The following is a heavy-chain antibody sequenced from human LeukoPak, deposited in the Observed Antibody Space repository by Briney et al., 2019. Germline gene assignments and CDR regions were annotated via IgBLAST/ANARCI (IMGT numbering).Heavy chain of an antibody. CDR3: ARDSQYCSSGSCSPGASDI. CDR1: RFTFSDYA. J-gene: IGHJ3*02. D-gene: IGHD2-15*01. CDR2: ISGSGDTT. V-gene: IGHV3-23*01. Sequence: GGSLRISCAASRFTFSDYAMTWVRLAPGKGLEVVSTISGSGDTTYYADSVKGRFTISRDNSKDTLYLQMDSLTADDTALYYCARDSQYCSSGSCSPGASDIWGQGTMVTVSS.